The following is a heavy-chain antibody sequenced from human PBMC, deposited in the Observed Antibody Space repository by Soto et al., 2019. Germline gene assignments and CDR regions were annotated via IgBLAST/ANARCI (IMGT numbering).Heavy chain of an antibody. D-gene: IGHD5-12*01. Sequence: ASVKVSCKASGYTFTGYYMHWVRQAPGQGLEWMGWINPNSGGTNYAQKFQGWVTMTRDTSISTAYMELSRLRSDDTAVYYCAARDIPLWVFDYWGQGTLVTVSS. J-gene: IGHJ4*02. CDR2: INPNSGGT. V-gene: IGHV1-2*04. CDR1: GYTFTGYY. CDR3: AARDIPLWVFDY.